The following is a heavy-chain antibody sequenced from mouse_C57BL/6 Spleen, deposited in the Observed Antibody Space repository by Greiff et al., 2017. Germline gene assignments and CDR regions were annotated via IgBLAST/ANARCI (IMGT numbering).Heavy chain of an antibody. CDR3: ARRMIYGSSYEGNYCDY. CDR2: IYPGDGDP. V-gene: IGHV1-80*01. Sequence: QVQLKESGAELVKPGASVKISCKASGYAFSSYWMNWVKQRPGKGLEWIGQIYPGDGDPKYNGKFKGKATLTADKSSSTAYMQLSSLTSEDSAVDVCARRMIYGSSYEGNYCDYWGQGTTLTVSS. CDR1: GYAFSSYW. J-gene: IGHJ2*01. D-gene: IGHD1-1*01.